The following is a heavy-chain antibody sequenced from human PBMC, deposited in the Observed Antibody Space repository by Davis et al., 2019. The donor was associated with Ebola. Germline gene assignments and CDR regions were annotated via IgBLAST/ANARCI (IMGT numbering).Heavy chain of an antibody. CDR3: ARDFTYFYNSNDYWDHAFDI. D-gene: IGHD3-22*01. CDR2: IYYSGAT. CDR1: GDSLTDKH. V-gene: IGHV4-59*01. Sequence: SETLSLTCSVSGDSLTDKHWSWIRQPPGKGLEWLGYIYYSGATNYNPSLKSRVTISVDLSKNQFSLKLRSVTAADTAVYYCARDFTYFYNSNDYWDHAFDIWGQGTMVTVSS. J-gene: IGHJ3*02.